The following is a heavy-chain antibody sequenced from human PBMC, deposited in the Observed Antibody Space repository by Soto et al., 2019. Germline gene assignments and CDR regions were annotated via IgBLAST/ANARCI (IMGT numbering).Heavy chain of an antibody. Sequence: QLQLQESGPGLVKPSETLSLTCTVSGGSISSSSYYWGWIRQPPGKGLEWIGSIYYSGSTYYNPSLKSRVTISVDTSKNQFSLKLSSVTAADTAVYYCGSSSVITNDIDYWGQGTLVTVSS. CDR3: GSSSVITNDIDY. J-gene: IGHJ4*02. V-gene: IGHV4-39*01. CDR1: GGSISSSSYY. CDR2: IYYSGST. D-gene: IGHD6-6*01.